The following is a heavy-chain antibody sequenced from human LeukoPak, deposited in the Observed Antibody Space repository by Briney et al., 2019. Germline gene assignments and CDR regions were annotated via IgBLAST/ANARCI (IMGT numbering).Heavy chain of an antibody. CDR2: IYSGGST. CDR1: GFTVSSNY. CDR3: GRLWFGELYLPFDY. D-gene: IGHD3-10*01. Sequence: GGSLRLSCAASGFTVSSNYMSWVRQAPGKGLEWVSVIYSGGSTYYADSVKGRFTISRDNAKNSLYLQMNSLRADDTAVYYCGRLWFGELYLPFDYWGQGTLVTVSS. J-gene: IGHJ4*02. V-gene: IGHV3-53*01.